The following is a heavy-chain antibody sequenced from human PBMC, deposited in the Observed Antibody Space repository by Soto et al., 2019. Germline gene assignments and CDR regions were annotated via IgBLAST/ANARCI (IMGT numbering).Heavy chain of an antibody. J-gene: IGHJ3*02. V-gene: IGHV4-4*07. CDR3: AREYCSSSGRTLDI. D-gene: IGHD6-6*01. CDR2: IYSSGNT. Sequence: QVQLQESGPGLVKPSETLSLTCNVSGGSISSYYWTWIRQPAGKGLEWIGRIYSSGNTNYNPSLKSRVTMSVDTSKNQFSLKLSSVTAADTAVYYCAREYCSSSGRTLDIWGQGTMVTVSS. CDR1: GGSISSYY.